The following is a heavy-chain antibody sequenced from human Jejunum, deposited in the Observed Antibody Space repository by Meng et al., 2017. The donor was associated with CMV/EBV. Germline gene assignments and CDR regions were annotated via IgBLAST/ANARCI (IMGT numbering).Heavy chain of an antibody. CDR2: IYYTGTT. J-gene: IGHJ5*02. CDR3: VGGPPWLIVATHWFDP. CDR1: IRGSSYY. Sequence: IRGSSYYWGWLRQPPGKGLEWIGSIYYTGTTHYNPSLKSRVTISLDTSKNQFSLKLTSVTAAETAVYYCVGGPPWLIVATHWFDPWGQGSLVTVSS. D-gene: IGHD5-12*01. V-gene: IGHV4-39*07.